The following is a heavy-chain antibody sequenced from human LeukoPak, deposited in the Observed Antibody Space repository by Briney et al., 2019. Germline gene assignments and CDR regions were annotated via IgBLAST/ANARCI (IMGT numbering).Heavy chain of an antibody. CDR2: IIPIFGTA. Sequence: SVTVSCKASGGTFSSYAISWVRQAPGQGLEWMGGIIPIFGTANYAQKFQGRVTITADESTSTAYMELSSLRSEDTAVYYCAREVVAAFQGFDYWGQGTLVTVSS. CDR3: AREVVAAFQGFDY. V-gene: IGHV1-69*01. CDR1: GGTFSSYA. D-gene: IGHD2-15*01. J-gene: IGHJ4*02.